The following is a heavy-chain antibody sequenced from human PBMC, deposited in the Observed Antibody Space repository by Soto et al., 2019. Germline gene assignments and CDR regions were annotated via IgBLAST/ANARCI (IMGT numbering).Heavy chain of an antibody. CDR2: ISAYNGNT. J-gene: IGHJ4*02. CDR3: SSDLAPVAY. CDR1: GYTFSSYH. Sequence: QIQLVQSGAEVKKPGASVKVSCKASGYTFSSYHITWVRQAPGQGLEWMGWISAYNGNTKYAQNLQGRVTMTTDPSTSTTSMEPRSLRSDDTAVYYWSSDLAPVAYGGQGTLVPVSS. V-gene: IGHV1-18*01.